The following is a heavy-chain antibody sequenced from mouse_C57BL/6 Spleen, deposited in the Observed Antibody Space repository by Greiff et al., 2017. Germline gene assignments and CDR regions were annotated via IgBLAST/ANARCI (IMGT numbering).Heavy chain of an antibody. CDR2: IDPSDSET. V-gene: IGHV1-52*01. J-gene: IGHJ4*01. CDR1: GYTFTSYW. Sequence: QVQLQQPGAELVRPGSSVKLSCKASGYTFTSYWMHWVKQRPIQGLEWIGNIDPSDSETHYNQKFKDKATLTVDKSSSTAYMQLSSLTSEASAVYYCERRGYAKGYWGQGTSVTVSS. CDR3: ERRGYAKGY.